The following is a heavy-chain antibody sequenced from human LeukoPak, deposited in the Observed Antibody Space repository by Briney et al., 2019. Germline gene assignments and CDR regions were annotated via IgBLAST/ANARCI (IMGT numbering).Heavy chain of an antibody. CDR2: IYYSGTT. D-gene: IGHD6-13*01. Sequence: PSETLSLTCTVSGGSISTYYWNWLRQPPGRGLEGIGYIYYSGTTNYNPSLKSRVTISVDTSKNQFSLKLSSVTAADTAVYYCARGVYIAAAQYGYWGQGTLVTVSS. CDR1: GGSISTYY. V-gene: IGHV4-59*01. J-gene: IGHJ4*02. CDR3: ARGVYIAAAQYGY.